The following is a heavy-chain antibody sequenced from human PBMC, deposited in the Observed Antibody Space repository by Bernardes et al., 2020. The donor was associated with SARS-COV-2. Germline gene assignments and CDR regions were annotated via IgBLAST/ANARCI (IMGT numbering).Heavy chain of an antibody. Sequence: GSLRLSCSASGFTFSSYAMHWVRQAPGKGLEYVSAISSNGGSTYYADSVKGRFTISRDNSKNTLYLQMSSLRAEDTAVYYCVKDFKDCSSTSCYPYYYYGMDVWGQGTTVTVSS. CDR3: VKDFKDCSSTSCYPYYYYGMDV. J-gene: IGHJ6*02. D-gene: IGHD2-2*01. CDR1: GFTFSSYA. CDR2: ISSNGGST. V-gene: IGHV3-64D*06.